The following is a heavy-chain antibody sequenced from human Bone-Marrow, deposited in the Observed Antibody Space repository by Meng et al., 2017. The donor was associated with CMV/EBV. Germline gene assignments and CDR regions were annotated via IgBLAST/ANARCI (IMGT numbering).Heavy chain of an antibody. CDR3: ARADSGGWFSS. CDR2: ISAYNGNT. V-gene: IGHV1-18*01. D-gene: IGHD6-19*01. Sequence: ASVKVSCKASGYTFTSYGISWVRQVPGRGLEWMGWISAYNGNTNYAQKFQGRVTMTTDTSTSTAYMELGSLRSDDTAVYYCARADSGGWFSSWGQGTLVTVSS. J-gene: IGHJ5*01. CDR1: GYTFTSYG.